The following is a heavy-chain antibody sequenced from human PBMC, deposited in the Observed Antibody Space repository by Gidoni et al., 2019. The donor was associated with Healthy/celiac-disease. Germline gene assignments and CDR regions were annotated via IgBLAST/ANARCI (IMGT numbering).Heavy chain of an antibody. D-gene: IGHD6-13*01. CDR1: GFTFSSYG. V-gene: IGHV3-30*18. CDR3: AKDKGSSWFHY. J-gene: IGHJ4*02. Sequence: QVQLVESGGGVVQPGRSLRLSCAASGFTFSSYGMHWVRQAPGKGLEWVAVISYDGSNKYYADSVKGRFTISRDNSKNTLYLQMNSLRAEDTAVYYCAKDKGSSWFHYWGQGTLVTVSS. CDR2: ISYDGSNK.